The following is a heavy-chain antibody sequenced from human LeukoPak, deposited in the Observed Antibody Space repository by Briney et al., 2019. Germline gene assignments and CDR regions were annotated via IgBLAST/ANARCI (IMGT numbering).Heavy chain of an antibody. V-gene: IGHV5-51*01. Sequence: GESLKISCKGSGHSFTSHWIGWVRQMPGKGLEWMGIIYPGDFDTRYSPSFQGQVTISADKSISTAYLQWSSLKASDTAMYYCARVSTPSAYDPFDFWGQGTLVTVSS. CDR3: ARVSTPSAYDPFDF. D-gene: IGHD5-12*01. J-gene: IGHJ4*02. CDR1: GHSFTSHW. CDR2: IYPGDFDT.